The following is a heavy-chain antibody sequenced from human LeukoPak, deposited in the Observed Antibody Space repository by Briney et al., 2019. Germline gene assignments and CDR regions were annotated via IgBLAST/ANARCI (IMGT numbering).Heavy chain of an antibody. J-gene: IGHJ4*02. CDR3: ARTITIFGALGYFDY. D-gene: IGHD3-3*01. CDR1: GASINSGGYS. CDR2: IYYTGST. V-gene: IGHV4-31*03. Sequence: SETLSLTCTVSGASINSGGYSWSWVHQHPGKGLEWIGGIYYTGSTYYNPSLERRVTISVATSKNQFSLKVSSVTAADTAVYFCARTITIFGALGYFDYWGQGTLVTVSS.